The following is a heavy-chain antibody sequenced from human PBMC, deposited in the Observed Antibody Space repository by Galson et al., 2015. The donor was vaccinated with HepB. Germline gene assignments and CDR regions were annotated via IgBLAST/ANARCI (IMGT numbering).Heavy chain of an antibody. CDR3: ARFTASLSHLDY. J-gene: IGHJ4*02. V-gene: IGHV3-53*01. CDR1: GFTVSSNY. CDR2: IYIAGNT. Sequence: SLRLSCAASGFTVSSNYMTWVRQAPGKGPEWVSIIYIAGNTYYAESVKGRFTISRDNSRNTVSLQMDSLRADDTAVYYCARFTASLSHLDYWGQGTQVAVSS.